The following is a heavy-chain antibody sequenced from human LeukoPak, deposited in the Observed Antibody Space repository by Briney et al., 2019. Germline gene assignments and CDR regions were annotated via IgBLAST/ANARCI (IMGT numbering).Heavy chain of an antibody. J-gene: IGHJ6*03. CDR3: ARDAFTIRTHFYYYYMDV. D-gene: IGHD3-9*01. V-gene: IGHV1-18*01. Sequence: ASVKVSCKASGYTFTSYGISWVRQAPGQGLEWMGWISAYNGNTNYARKLQGRVTMTTDTSTSTAYMELRSLRSDDTAVYYCARDAFTIRTHFYYYYMDVWGQGATVTVSS. CDR2: ISAYNGNT. CDR1: GYTFTSYG.